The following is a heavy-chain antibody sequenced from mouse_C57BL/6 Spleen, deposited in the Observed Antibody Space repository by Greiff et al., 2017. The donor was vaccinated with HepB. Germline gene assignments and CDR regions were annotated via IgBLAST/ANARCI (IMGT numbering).Heavy chain of an antibody. D-gene: IGHD2-4*01. V-gene: IGHV1-55*01. Sequence: VQLQQPGAELVKPGASVKMSCKASGYTFTSYWITWVKQRSGQGLEWIGDLFPGSGSTNYNEKFKSKATLTVDTSSSTAYMQLSSLTSEDSAVYYCASPAYDDYDGGYAMDYWGQGTSVTVSS. CDR3: ASPAYDDYDGGYAMDY. J-gene: IGHJ4*01. CDR2: LFPGSGST. CDR1: GYTFTSYW.